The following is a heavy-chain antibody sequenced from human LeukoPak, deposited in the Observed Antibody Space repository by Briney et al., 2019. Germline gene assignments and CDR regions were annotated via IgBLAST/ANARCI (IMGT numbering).Heavy chain of an antibody. CDR1: GFTFSSYA. CDR2: ISSNGGST. D-gene: IGHD3-22*01. Sequence: GGSLRLSCAASGFTFSSYAMHWVRQAPGKGLEYVSAISSNGGSTYYADSVKGRFTISRDNSKNTLYLQMGSLRAEDMAVYYCARGAYYYDSSGFDAFDIWGQGTMVTVSS. V-gene: IGHV3-64*02. CDR3: ARGAYYYDSSGFDAFDI. J-gene: IGHJ3*02.